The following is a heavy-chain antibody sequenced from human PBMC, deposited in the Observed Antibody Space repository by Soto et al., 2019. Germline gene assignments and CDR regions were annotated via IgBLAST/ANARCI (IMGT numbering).Heavy chain of an antibody. J-gene: IGHJ4*02. CDR1: GVSISSGGDY. CDR3: ARYSFGSEFYSNLFDY. V-gene: IGHV4-31*03. Sequence: QVQLQESGPGLVKPSQTLSLTCSVSGVSISSGGDYWSWIRQHPGKGLEWIGYMHYSGSTYYNPSLKLRPTISIGSSKNHFSLELTYVTAADTAVYYCARYSFGSEFYSNLFDYWGQGTLVTVSS. D-gene: IGHD3-10*01. CDR2: MHYSGST.